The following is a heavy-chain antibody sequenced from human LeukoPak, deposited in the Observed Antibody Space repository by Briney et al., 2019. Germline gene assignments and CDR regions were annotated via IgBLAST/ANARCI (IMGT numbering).Heavy chain of an antibody. CDR1: GGSFSGYY. Sequence: PSETLSLTCAVYGGSFSGYYWSWIRQPPGKGLEWIGEINHSGSTNYNPSLKSRVTISVDTSKNQFSLKLSSVTAADTAVYYCARGRVDCSSSSCSSWSTYYYYYYYMDVWGKGTTATVSS. CDR2: INHSGST. J-gene: IGHJ6*03. V-gene: IGHV4-34*01. D-gene: IGHD6-6*01. CDR3: ARGRVDCSSSSCSSWSTYYYYYYYMDV.